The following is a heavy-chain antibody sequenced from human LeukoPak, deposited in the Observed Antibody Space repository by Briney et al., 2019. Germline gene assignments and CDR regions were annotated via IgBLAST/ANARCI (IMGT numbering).Heavy chain of an antibody. CDR3: AKDTYPLVYCSGGSCYSSGFDP. J-gene: IGHJ5*02. CDR2: ISYDGSNK. Sequence: GGSLRLSCAASGFTFSSYGMHWVRQAPGKGLEWVAVISYDGSNKYYADSVKGRFTISRDNSKNTLYLQMNSLRAEDTAVYYCAKDTYPLVYCSGGSCYSSGFDPWGQGTLVTVSS. CDR1: GFTFSSYG. V-gene: IGHV3-30*18. D-gene: IGHD2-15*01.